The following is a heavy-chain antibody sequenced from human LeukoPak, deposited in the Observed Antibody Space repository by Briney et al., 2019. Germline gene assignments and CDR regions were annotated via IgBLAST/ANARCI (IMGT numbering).Heavy chain of an antibody. CDR1: GFTFSNYW. CDR2: IYNDVNSA. Sequence: GGSLRLSCAASGFTFSNYWMHWVRQAPGKGLVWVSRIYNDVNSATYADSVRGRFTISRDNAKNTLYLQMNSLRAEDTAVYYCARDGDGGLGSDYWGQGTLVTV. J-gene: IGHJ4*02. CDR3: ARDGDGGLGSDY. D-gene: IGHD4-23*01. V-gene: IGHV3-74*01.